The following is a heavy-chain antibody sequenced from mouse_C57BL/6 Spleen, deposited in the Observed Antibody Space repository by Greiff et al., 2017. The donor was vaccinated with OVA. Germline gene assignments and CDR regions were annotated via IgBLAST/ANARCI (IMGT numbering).Heavy chain of an antibody. J-gene: IGHJ4*01. CDR1: GFSLTSYG. CDR2: IWSGGST. V-gene: IGHV2-2*01. CDR3: ARRNPRYAMDY. Sequence: VKVVESGPGLVQPSQSLSITCTVSGFSLTSYGVHWVRQSPGKGLEWLGVIWSGGSTDYNAAFISRLSISKDNSKSQVFFKMNSLQADDTAIYYCARRNPRYAMDYWGQGTSVTVSS.